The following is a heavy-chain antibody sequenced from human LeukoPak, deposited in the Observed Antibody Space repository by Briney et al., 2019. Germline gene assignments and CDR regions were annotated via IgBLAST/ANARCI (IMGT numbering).Heavy chain of an antibody. CDR3: ARDCDRFDP. CDR1: GGSFSGYY. J-gene: IGHJ5*02. CDR2: INHSGST. Sequence: PSETLSLTCAVYGGSFSGYYWSWIRQPPGKGLEWIGEINHSGSTNYNPSLKSRVTISVDTSKNQFSLKLSSVTAADTAVYYCARDCDRFDPWGQGTLVTVSS. D-gene: IGHD2-21*01. V-gene: IGHV4-34*01.